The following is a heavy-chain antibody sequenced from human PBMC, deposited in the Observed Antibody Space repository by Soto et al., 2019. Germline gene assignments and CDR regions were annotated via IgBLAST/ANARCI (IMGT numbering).Heavy chain of an antibody. V-gene: IGHV5-10-1*01. J-gene: IGHJ3*02. CDR2: IDPSDSYT. CDR1: GYSFTSYW. CDR3: ARGSSSGWYLYDAFDI. Sequence: PGESLKISCKGSGYSFTSYWISWVRQMPGKGLEWMGRIDPSDSYTNYSPSFQGHVTISADKSISTAYLQWSSLKASDTAMYYCARGSSSGWYLYDAFDIWGQGTMVTVSS. D-gene: IGHD6-19*01.